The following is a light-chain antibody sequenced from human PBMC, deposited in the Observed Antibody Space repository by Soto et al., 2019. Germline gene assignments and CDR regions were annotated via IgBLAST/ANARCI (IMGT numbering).Light chain of an antibody. CDR3: HHFGSLPET. CDR1: QSVASSY. J-gene: IGKJ1*01. CDR2: SAS. V-gene: IGKV3-20*01. Sequence: EVVLTQSPGTLSLSPGERVTLSCRASQSVASSYLAWYQQKPGRAPRLLFYSASSRATGIPDRFSGSGSGTDLTLTISRLEPEDFAVYYCHHFGSLPETFGQGTNVE.